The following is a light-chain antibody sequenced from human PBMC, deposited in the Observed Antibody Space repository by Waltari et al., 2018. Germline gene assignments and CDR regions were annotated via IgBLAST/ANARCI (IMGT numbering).Light chain of an antibody. Sequence: DIHMTQSPSSLSASVGDRVSIPFRASQNIHKFLNWYQQQPGKAPKLRLYAESNLQGVVPSWFSGSGSGTDFTLTISSLQPADFATYFCQQSYSTPYTFGQGTMVEIK. V-gene: IGKV1-39*01. J-gene: IGKJ2*01. CDR1: QNIHKF. CDR3: QQSYSTPYT. CDR2: AES.